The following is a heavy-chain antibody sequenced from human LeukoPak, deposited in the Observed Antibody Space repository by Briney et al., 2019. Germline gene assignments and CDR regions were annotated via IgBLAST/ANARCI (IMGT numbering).Heavy chain of an antibody. CDR1: GGSMRSYY. CDR2: IYYSGST. D-gene: IGHD4-17*01. V-gene: IGHV4-59*08. J-gene: IGHJ4*02. CDR3: ARMGNPATVTTDY. Sequence: SETLSLTCTVPGGSMRSYYWSWIRQPPGKGLEWIGYIYYSGSTNYNPSLKSRVTISVDTSENQFSLKLSSVTAADTAVYYCARMGNPATVTTDYWGQGTLVTVSS.